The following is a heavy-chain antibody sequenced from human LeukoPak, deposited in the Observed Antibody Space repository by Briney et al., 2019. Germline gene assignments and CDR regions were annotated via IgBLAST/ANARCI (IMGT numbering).Heavy chain of an antibody. V-gene: IGHV4-39*07. J-gene: IGHJ4*02. Sequence: SETLSLTCTVSGGSISSSSYYWGWIRQPPGKGLEWIGSIYYSGSTYYNPSLKSRVTISVGTSKNQFSLKLSSVTAADTAVYYCARDGNYYGSGSFPAFDYWGQGTLVTVSS. CDR1: GGSISSSSYY. D-gene: IGHD3-10*01. CDR2: IYYSGST. CDR3: ARDGNYYGSGSFPAFDY.